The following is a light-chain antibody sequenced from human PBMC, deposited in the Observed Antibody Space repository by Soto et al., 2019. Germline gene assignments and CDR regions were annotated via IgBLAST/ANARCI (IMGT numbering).Light chain of an antibody. CDR3: XXYRDLPQT. CDR2: NSS. Sequence: IVLTQSPGTLSLSPGERATLSCRASQTVRNNYLAWYQQKPGQAPRLLIYNSSTRPTGIPDRFSGSGXXTDXXLTIXXXXPEXFXXYXXXXYRDLPQTFGQGTRVEIK. J-gene: IGKJ1*01. V-gene: IGKV3-20*01. CDR1: QTVRNNY.